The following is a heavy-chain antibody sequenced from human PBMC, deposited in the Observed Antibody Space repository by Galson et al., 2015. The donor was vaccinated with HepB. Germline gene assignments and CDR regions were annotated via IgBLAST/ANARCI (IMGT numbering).Heavy chain of an antibody. J-gene: IGHJ4*02. D-gene: IGHD1-26*01. CDR1: GFTFTSSA. CDR2: IVVGRGNT. Sequence: SVKVSCKASGFTFTSSAMQWVRQAHGQRLEWIGWIVVGRGNTNYAQKFQEGVTITRDMSTSTAYMELSSLRSEDTAVYYCAADKGGGLFDYWGQGTLVTVSS. V-gene: IGHV1-58*02. CDR3: AADKGGGLFDY.